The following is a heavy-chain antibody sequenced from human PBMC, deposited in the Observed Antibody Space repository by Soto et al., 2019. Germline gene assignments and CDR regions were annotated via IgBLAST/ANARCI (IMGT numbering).Heavy chain of an antibody. J-gene: IGHJ4*02. Sequence: GESLKISCQGSGYSFSNYWLGWVRQMPGKGLEWMGIIYPGDSDARYSPSFQGQVTISADKSINTAYLQWSSLKASDTAIYYCARPATLRGPFDYWGQGTLVTVSS. CDR3: ARPATLRGPFDY. CDR1: GYSFSNYW. V-gene: IGHV5-51*01. CDR2: IYPGDSDA.